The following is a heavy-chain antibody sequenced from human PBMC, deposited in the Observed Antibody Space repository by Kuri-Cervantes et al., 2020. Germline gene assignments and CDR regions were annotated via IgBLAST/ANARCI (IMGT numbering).Heavy chain of an antibody. CDR3: AREGEEYCTGGVCYAIDY. CDR2: ISAYNGNT. V-gene: IGHV1-18*01. J-gene: IGHJ4*02. D-gene: IGHD2-8*02. Sequence: ASVKVSCKASGYTFTSYGISWVRQAPGQGLEWMGWISAYNGNTNYAQKLQGRVTMNTDTSTSTAYMELRSLRSDDTAVYYCAREGEEYCTGGVCYAIDYWGQGTLVTVSS. CDR1: GYTFTSYG.